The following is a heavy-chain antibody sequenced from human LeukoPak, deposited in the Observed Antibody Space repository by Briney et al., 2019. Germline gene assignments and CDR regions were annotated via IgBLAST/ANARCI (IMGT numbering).Heavy chain of an antibody. CDR2: INLSGGGT. D-gene: IGHD3-22*01. V-gene: IGHV1-46*01. CDR1: GYTFTRYY. Sequence: AAVKVSCKASGYTFTRYYMHWVRQAPGQGLEWMGMINLSGGGTSYAQKFQGRVTMTRDTSTSTVYMELSSLRSEDTAVYYCARVEYYYDGSGYFDYWGQGTLVTVSS. CDR3: ARVEYYYDGSGYFDY. J-gene: IGHJ4*02.